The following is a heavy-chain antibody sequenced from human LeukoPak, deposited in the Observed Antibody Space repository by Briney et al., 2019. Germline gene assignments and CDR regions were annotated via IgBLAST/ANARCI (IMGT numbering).Heavy chain of an antibody. CDR2: ISSSSSYI. V-gene: IGHV3-21*01. CDR3: ARVFGRGYSGYDYFDY. CDR1: GFTFSSYS. Sequence: NAGGSLRLSCAASGFTFSSYSMNWVRQAPGKGLEWVSSISSSSSYIYYADSVKGRFTISRDNAKNSLYLQMNSLRAEDTAVYYCARVFGRGYSGYDYFDYWGQGTLVTVSS. J-gene: IGHJ4*02. D-gene: IGHD5-12*01.